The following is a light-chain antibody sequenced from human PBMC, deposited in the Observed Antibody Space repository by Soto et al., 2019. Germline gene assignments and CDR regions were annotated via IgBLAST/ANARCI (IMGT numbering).Light chain of an antibody. CDR3: QSYDSSLSGWL. Sequence: QSVLTQPPSVSGAPGQRVTISCTGSSSNIGAGYDVHWYQQLPGTAPKLLIYGNSNRPSGVPDRFSGSKSGTSASLAITGVQAEDEADYYCQSYDSSLSGWLFGGGTKLTVL. J-gene: IGLJ3*02. V-gene: IGLV1-40*01. CDR1: SSNIGAGYD. CDR2: GNS.